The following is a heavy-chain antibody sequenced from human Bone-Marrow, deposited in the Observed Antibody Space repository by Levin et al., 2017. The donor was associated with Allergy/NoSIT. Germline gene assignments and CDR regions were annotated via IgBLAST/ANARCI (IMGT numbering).Heavy chain of an antibody. CDR3: ARVWSSETGGRPVDY. V-gene: IGHV4-31*03. CDR2: IYYSGRT. CDR1: GGSISSGGNY. D-gene: IGHD3-10*01. J-gene: IGHJ4*02. Sequence: PSETLSLTCTVSGGSISSGGNYWTWIRHHPGEGLEWIGYIYYSGRTYYNPSLESRVSISVDTSKNKFSLNLSSVTAADTAVYYCARVWSSETGGRPVDYWGQGTLVTVSS.